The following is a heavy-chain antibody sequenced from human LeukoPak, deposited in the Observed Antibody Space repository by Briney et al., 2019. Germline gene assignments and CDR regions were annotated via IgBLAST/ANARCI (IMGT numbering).Heavy chain of an antibody. CDR3: ARAGSGYEDGFDY. Sequence: GGSLRLSCAASGFTFSSYEMNWVRQAPGKGLEWVSSISSSSSYIYYADSVKGRFTISRHNAKNSLYLQMNSLRAEDTAVYYCARAGSGYEDGFDYWGQGTLVTVSS. V-gene: IGHV3-21*01. J-gene: IGHJ4*02. D-gene: IGHD5-12*01. CDR2: ISSSSSYI. CDR1: GFTFSSYE.